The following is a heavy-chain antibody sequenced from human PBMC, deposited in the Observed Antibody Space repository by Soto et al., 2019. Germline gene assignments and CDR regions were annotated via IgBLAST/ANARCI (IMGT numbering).Heavy chain of an antibody. CDR3: VKGMSSSSNWFDP. CDR1: GFTFSSYA. J-gene: IGHJ5*02. V-gene: IGHV3-64D*08. D-gene: IGHD6-13*01. Sequence: GGSLRLSCSASGFTFSSYAMHWVRQAPGKGLEYVSAISSNGGSTYYADSVKGRFTISRDNSKNTLYLQMSSLRAEDTAVYYCVKGMSSSSNWFDPWGQGTLVTVSS. CDR2: ISSNGGST.